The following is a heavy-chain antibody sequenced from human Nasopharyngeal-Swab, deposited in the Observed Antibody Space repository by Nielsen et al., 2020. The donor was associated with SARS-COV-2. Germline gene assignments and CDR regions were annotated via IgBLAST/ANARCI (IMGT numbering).Heavy chain of an antibody. D-gene: IGHD5-12*01. V-gene: IGHV1-69*04. Sequence: SVKVSCKASGGTFTNYGITWVRQAPGQGLEWIGRIIPILGKANNARKFQGRVTITADKSTSTVYMELSGLRSEDTAVYYCARAGRGYSNGEIDGFHYMDVWGRGTAVAVSS. CDR2: IIPILGKA. CDR3: ARAGRGYSNGEIDGFHYMDV. CDR1: GGTFTNYG. J-gene: IGHJ6*03.